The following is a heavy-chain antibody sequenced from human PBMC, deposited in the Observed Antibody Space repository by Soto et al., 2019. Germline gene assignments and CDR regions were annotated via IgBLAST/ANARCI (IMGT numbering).Heavy chain of an antibody. D-gene: IGHD2-15*01. V-gene: IGHV1-69*13. Sequence: SVKVSCKASGGTFGNSAISWVRQAPGQGLEWLGGIMPIFRAPDYAQKFQGRVTITADEFTRTAYMEMNSLRSEDTAVYYCASWLKGPDIGNYYYGMDVWGQGTTVTVSS. CDR3: ASWLKGPDIGNYYYGMDV. J-gene: IGHJ6*02. CDR1: GGTFGNSA. CDR2: IMPIFRAP.